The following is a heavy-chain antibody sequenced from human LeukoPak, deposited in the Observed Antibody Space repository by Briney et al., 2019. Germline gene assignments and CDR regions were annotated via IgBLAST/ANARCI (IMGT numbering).Heavy chain of an antibody. CDR2: ISFDGTNK. Sequence: GGSLRLSCAASGFSFSNSAMHWVRQAPGKGLEWVAVISFDGTNKYYADSVKGRFTISRDNSKNTLYLQMNSLRAEDTAVYYCVRDPHIVVVPAARVYYFDYWGQGTLVTVSS. D-gene: IGHD2-2*01. CDR1: GFSFSNSA. J-gene: IGHJ4*02. V-gene: IGHV3-30-3*01. CDR3: VRDPHIVVVPAARVYYFDY.